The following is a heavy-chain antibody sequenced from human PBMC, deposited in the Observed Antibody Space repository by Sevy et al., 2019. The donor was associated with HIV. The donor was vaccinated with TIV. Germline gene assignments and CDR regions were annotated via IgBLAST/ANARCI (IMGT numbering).Heavy chain of an antibody. V-gene: IGHV1-18*01. D-gene: IGHD3-3*01. CDR3: ARDSNNDFWSGYYSYNRYYYGMDV. Sequence: AAVKVSCKASGYTFTSYGISWVRQAPGQGLEWMGWISAYNGNTNYAQKLQGRVTMTTDTSTSTAYMELRSLRSDDTAVYYCARDSNNDFWSGYYSYNRYYYGMDVWGQGTTVTVSS. CDR2: ISAYNGNT. CDR1: GYTFTSYG. J-gene: IGHJ6*02.